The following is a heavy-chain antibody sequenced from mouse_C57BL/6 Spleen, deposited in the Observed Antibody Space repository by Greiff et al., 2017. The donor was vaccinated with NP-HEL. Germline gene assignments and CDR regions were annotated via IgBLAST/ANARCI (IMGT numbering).Heavy chain of an antibody. CDR1: GYSITSGYY. V-gene: IGHV3-6*01. CDR3: ARATGTWFAY. Sequence: EVQRVESGPGLVKPSQSLSLTCSVTGYSITSGYYWNWIRQFPGNKLEWMGYISYDGSNNYNPSLKNRISITRDTSKNQFFLKLNSVTTEDTATYYCARATGTWFAYWGQGTLVTVSA. CDR2: ISYDGSN. D-gene: IGHD4-1*01. J-gene: IGHJ3*01.